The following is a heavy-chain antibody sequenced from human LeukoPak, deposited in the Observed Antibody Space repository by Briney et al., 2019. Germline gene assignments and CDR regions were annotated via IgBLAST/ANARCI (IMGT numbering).Heavy chain of an antibody. CDR3: ARSRYSSGRYFDP. CDR1: GGSFSGYY. J-gene: IGHJ5*02. CDR2: INHSGST. D-gene: IGHD6-19*01. Sequence: SETLSLTCAVYGGSFSGYYWSWIRQPPGKGLEWIGEINHSGSTNYNPSLKSRVTISVDTSKNQFSLKLSSVTAADTAVYYCARSRYSSGRYFDPWGQGTLVTVSS. V-gene: IGHV4-34*01.